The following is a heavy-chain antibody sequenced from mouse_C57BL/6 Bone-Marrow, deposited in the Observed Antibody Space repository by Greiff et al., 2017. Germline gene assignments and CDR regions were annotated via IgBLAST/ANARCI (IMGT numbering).Heavy chain of an antibody. Sequence: EVQRVESGPELVKPGASVKISCKASGYTFTDSYMNWVKQSHGKSLEWIGDINPNNGGTSYNQKFKGKATLTVDKSSSTAYMELRSLTSEDSAVYDCARPPNFDYWGQGTTLTVSS. V-gene: IGHV1-26*01. CDR1: GYTFTDSY. CDR2: INPNNGGT. CDR3: ARPPNFDY. J-gene: IGHJ2*01.